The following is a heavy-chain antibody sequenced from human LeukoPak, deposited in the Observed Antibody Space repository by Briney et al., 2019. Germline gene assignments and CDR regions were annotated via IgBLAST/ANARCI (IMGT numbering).Heavy chain of an antibody. J-gene: IGHJ4*02. Sequence: GGSLRLSCTASGFTFGDCAMSWFRQAPGKGLEWVGFIRSKAYGGTTEYAASVKGRFTISRDDSKSIAYLQMNSLKTEDTAVYYCTRDGVGYSYGYSRFDYWGQGTLVTVSS. CDR1: GFTFGDCA. D-gene: IGHD5-18*01. CDR2: IRSKAYGGTT. CDR3: TRDGVGYSYGYSRFDY. V-gene: IGHV3-49*03.